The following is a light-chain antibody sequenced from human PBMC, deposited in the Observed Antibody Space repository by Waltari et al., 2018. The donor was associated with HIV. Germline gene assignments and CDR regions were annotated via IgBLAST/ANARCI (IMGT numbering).Light chain of an antibody. V-gene: IGKV3-20*01. J-gene: IGKJ1*01. CDR3: QQEGRSPRT. CDR2: FSC. Sequence: EIVVTPVSGHPSLFPGERVTPPWRARQRIKNSLAWYQQKPARAPRLLLYFSCSKPSGTPDRLGRGGCGRDFTLSISRQDPEDFAGYYCQQEGRSPRTFGQWTKGEIK. CDR1: QRIKNS.